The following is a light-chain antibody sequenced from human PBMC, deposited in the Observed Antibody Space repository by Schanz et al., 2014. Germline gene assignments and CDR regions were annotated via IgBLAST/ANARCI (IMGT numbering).Light chain of an antibody. Sequence: QSVLTQPSSASGTPGQRVTISCSGSSSNIGSNTVTWYQQLPGTAPKVLIYSNQQRPSGVPDRFSGSKSGTSASLAISGLQSEDEADYYCQSYDSSLSGEVFGGGTKLTVL. CDR3: QSYDSSLSGEV. CDR1: SSNIGSNT. V-gene: IGLV1-44*01. CDR2: SNQ. J-gene: IGLJ3*02.